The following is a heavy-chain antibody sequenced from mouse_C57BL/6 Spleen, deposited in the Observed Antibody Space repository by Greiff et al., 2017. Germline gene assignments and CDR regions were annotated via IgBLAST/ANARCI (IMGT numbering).Heavy chain of an antibody. V-gene: IGHV5-17*01. CDR2: IRSGSSTI. Sequence: DVQLVESGGGLVKPGGSLKLSCAASGFTFSDYGMHWVRQAPEKGLEWVAYIRSGSSTIYYAGTVKGRFTIARDNAKNTLFLQMTSVRSEDTAMYYCARRAGTSFDYWGQGTTLTVSS. CDR1: GFTFSDYG. CDR3: ARRAGTSFDY. D-gene: IGHD4-1*01. J-gene: IGHJ2*01.